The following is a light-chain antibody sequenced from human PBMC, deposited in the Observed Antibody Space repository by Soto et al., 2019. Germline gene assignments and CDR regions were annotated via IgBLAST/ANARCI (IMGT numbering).Light chain of an antibody. CDR2: AAS. Sequence: DIPLTQSPSFLSSSVVDRVTISCRASQGFSIHLAWYQQKPGKAPKLLIYAASTLERGAPSRFSGSGSGTEFTLTISSLQPEDVATYYCQQLNSYPLTFGGGTKVEIK. J-gene: IGKJ4*01. CDR3: QQLNSYPLT. V-gene: IGKV1-9*01. CDR1: QGFSIH.